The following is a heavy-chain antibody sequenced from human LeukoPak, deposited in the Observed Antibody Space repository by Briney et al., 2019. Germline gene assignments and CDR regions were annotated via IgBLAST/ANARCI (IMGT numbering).Heavy chain of an antibody. D-gene: IGHD4-17*01. J-gene: IGHJ6*03. CDR3: TRVNYGDYADHYYYYYYMDV. Sequence: PGGSLRLSCTASGFTFGDYAMSWVRQAPGKGLEWVGFIRSKAYGGTTEYAASVKGRFTISRDDSKSIAYLQMNSLKTEDTAVYYCTRVNYGDYADHYYYYYYMDVWGKGTTVTVSS. CDR1: GFTFGDYA. CDR2: IRSKAYGGTT. V-gene: IGHV3-49*04.